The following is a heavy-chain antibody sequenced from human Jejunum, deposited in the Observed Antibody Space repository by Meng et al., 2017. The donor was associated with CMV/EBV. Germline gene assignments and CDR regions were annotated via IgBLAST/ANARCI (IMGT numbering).Heavy chain of an antibody. CDR2: ARNKVHSYIT. V-gene: IGHV3-72*01. J-gene: IGHJ3*02. D-gene: IGHD2-15*01. CDR1: GFSFTDHY. Sequence: SGFSFTDHYMDWVRQAPGKGLEWVGRARNKVHSYITEYAASVKGRFTISRDDSKNSLYLQMNSLKTEDTAVYFCARISLGACDIWGQGTMVTVSS. CDR3: ARISLGACDI.